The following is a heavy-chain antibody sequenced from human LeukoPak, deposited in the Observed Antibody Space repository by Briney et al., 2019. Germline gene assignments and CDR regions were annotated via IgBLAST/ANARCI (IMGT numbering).Heavy chain of an antibody. CDR1: GGTFSSYA. CDR2: IIPIFGTA. D-gene: IGHD4-11*01. J-gene: IGHJ6*03. CDR3: ATSLYSNYYYYMDV. V-gene: IGHV1-69*05. Sequence: ASVKVFCKASGGTFSSYAISWVRQAPGQGLEWMGGIIPIFGTANYAQKFQGRVTITTDESTSTAYMELSSLRSEDTAVYYCATSLYSNYYYYMDVWGKGTTVTVSS.